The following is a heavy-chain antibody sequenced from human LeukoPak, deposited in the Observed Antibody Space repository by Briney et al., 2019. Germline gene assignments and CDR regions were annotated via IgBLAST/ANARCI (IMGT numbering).Heavy chain of an antibody. CDR3: ARTYYDFWSGHYYYYYMDV. CDR1: GYTLTSYD. V-gene: IGHV1-8*03. J-gene: IGHJ6*03. D-gene: IGHD3-3*01. CDR2: MNPNSGNT. Sequence: GASVKVSCKASGYTLTSYDINWVRQATGQGLEWMGWMNPNSGNTGYAQKFQGRVTITRNTSISTAYMELSSLRSEDTAVYYCARTYYDFWSGHYYYYYMDVWGKGTTVTVSS.